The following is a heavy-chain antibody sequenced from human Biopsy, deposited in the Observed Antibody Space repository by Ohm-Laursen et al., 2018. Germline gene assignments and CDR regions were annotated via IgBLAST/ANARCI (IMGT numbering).Heavy chain of an antibody. V-gene: IGHV4-59*01. D-gene: IGHD3-22*01. CDR3: ARGGYYDLSGFEVDY. Sequence: SETLSLTCSVSGGSMTGYEWSWIRLAPGKGLAWIGYIYYSGGTKYNLSLASRVTFSVDMSKSQFSLKLSSLTVADTAVYYCARGGYYDLSGFEVDYLGQGTLVTVCS. CDR2: IYYSGGT. CDR1: GGSMTGYE. J-gene: IGHJ4*02.